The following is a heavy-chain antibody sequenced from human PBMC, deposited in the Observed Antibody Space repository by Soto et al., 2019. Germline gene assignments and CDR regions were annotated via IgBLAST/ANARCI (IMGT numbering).Heavy chain of an antibody. CDR3: AKGAATGGDDFDY. Sequence: EVQLLESGGGLVQPGGSLRLSCAASGFTFSSHAMTWVRQPPGKGLEWVSTISGSGAGTYDADSVKGRFTVSRDNSKDTLYLQMNSLRAEDTAVYYCAKGAATGGDDFDYWGQGTLVTVSA. D-gene: IGHD6-13*01. J-gene: IGHJ4*02. V-gene: IGHV3-23*01. CDR1: GFTFSSHA. CDR2: ISGSGAGT.